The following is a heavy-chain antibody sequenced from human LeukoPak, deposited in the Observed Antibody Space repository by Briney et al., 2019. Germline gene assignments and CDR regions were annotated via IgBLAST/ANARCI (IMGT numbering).Heavy chain of an antibody. CDR2: ISGGSYNT. D-gene: IGHD6-19*01. Sequence: GGSLRLSCAASGFTFSNYVMSWVRQAPGKGPDWVSSISGGSYNTYYADSVKGRFTISRDNSKNTLYLQMNSLRAEDTALYYCAKDAGYSSGWDFDYWGQGTLVTVSS. CDR3: AKDAGYSSGWDFDY. V-gene: IGHV3-23*01. CDR1: GFTFSNYV. J-gene: IGHJ4*02.